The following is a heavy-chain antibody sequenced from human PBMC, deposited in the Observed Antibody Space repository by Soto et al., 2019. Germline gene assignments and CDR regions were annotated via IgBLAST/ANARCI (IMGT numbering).Heavy chain of an antibody. V-gene: IGHV2-5*02. Sequence: SGPTLVNPTQTLTLTCSFSGFSLTTSGVGVGWVRQSPEKTLEWLALIFWGDDKRYSPSLRSRLTIAKDTSKNQVVLTLTNVEPVDTATYYCARILTATGGHFDSWGQGALVTVSS. D-gene: IGHD2-8*02. CDR1: GFSLTTSGVG. CDR3: ARILTATGGHFDS. J-gene: IGHJ4*02. CDR2: IFWGDDK.